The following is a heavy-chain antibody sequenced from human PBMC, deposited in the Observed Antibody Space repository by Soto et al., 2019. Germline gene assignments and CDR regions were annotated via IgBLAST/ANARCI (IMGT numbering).Heavy chain of an antibody. Sequence: GASVKVSCKASGYTFTSYDINWVRQATGQGLEWMGWMNPNSGNTGYAQKFQGRVTMTRNTSISTAYMELSSLRSEDMAVYYCARDGYCVSSTCSFLPDVWGQGTTVTVSS. V-gene: IGHV1-8*01. D-gene: IGHD2-2*03. CDR2: MNPNSGNT. CDR1: GYTFTSYD. J-gene: IGHJ6*02. CDR3: ARDGYCVSSTCSFLPDV.